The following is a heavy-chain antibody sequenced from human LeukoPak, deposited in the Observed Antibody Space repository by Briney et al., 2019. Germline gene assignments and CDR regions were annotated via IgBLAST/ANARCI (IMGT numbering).Heavy chain of an antibody. CDR2: INSDVRST. D-gene: IGHD2-21*01. CDR3: KRGSSPYFDAYDI. Sequence: PGGSLRLSCAASGFTFSTYWMHWVRQAPGKGLVWVSHINSDVRSTSYAGSVKGRFTISRDNARNTLYLQMNSLRAEDTAVYYCKRGSSPYFDAYDIWGQGTMVTVSS. CDR1: GFTFSTYW. J-gene: IGHJ3*02. V-gene: IGHV3-74*01.